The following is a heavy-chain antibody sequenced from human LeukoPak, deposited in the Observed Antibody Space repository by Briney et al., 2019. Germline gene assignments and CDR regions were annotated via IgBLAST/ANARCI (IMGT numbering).Heavy chain of an antibody. D-gene: IGHD3-10*01. CDR3: AKVARGAPTDY. CDR1: GFTFTSYA. J-gene: IGHJ4*02. V-gene: IGHV3-23*01. Sequence: PGGSLRLSCAASGFTFTSYAMTWVRQAPGKGLEWVSSINSNGGSTYYIDSVKGRFTVSRDNSKNTLYLQMNSLRAEDTAVYYCAKVARGAPTDYWGQGTLVAVSS. CDR2: INSNGGST.